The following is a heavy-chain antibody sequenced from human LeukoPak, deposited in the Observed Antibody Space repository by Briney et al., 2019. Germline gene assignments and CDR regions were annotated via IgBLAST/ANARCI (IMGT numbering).Heavy chain of an antibody. Sequence: GGSLRLSCTGSGFIFGDYAMNWVRQAPGKGLEWVSSISSSSSYIYYADSVKGRFTISRDNAKNSLYLQMNSLRAEDTAVYYCARDERGYSSSSYKNWGQGTLVTVSS. J-gene: IGHJ4*02. D-gene: IGHD6-6*01. V-gene: IGHV3-21*01. CDR1: GFIFGDYA. CDR2: ISSSSSYI. CDR3: ARDERGYSSSSYKN.